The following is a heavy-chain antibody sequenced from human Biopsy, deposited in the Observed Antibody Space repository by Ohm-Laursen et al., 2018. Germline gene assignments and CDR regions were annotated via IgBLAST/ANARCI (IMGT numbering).Heavy chain of an antibody. CDR1: GGSFNSGGHF. D-gene: IGHD3-16*02. J-gene: IGHJ4*02. CDR2: IYDNGDT. V-gene: IGHV4-31*01. CDR3: TRVRTFGGVIGGYYFDS. Sequence: SDTLSLTCSVSGGSFNSGGHFWGWVRQSPGKGLEWIGYIYDNGDTYYNPSLMCLVSISAVTSKNQVSLRLNSVTAADAAVYYCTRVRTFGGVIGGYYFDSWGQGILVTVSS.